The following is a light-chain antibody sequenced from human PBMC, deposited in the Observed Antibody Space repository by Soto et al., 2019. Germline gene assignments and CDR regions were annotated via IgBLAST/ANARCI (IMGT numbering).Light chain of an antibody. Sequence: DIQMTQSPSSLSASVGDRVTITCRASQSISDYLNWYQQKPGKAPNLLIYAASNLQSGVPSRFSGSGSGTDFTLTISSLQPEDSATYYCQQSYSTPYTFGQGTKLEIQ. CDR2: AAS. CDR1: QSISDY. V-gene: IGKV1-39*01. CDR3: QQSYSTPYT. J-gene: IGKJ2*01.